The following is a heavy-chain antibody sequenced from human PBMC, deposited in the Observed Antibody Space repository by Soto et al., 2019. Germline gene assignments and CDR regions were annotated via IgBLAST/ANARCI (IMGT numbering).Heavy chain of an antibody. CDR3: ARKTGGSYYYYYGMDV. D-gene: IGHD1-26*01. J-gene: IGHJ6*02. Sequence: ASVKVSCKASGYTFTSYGISWVRQAPGQGLEWMGWISAYNGNTNYAQKLQGRVTMTTDTSTSTAYMELRSLRSDDTAVYYCARKTGGSYYYYYGMDVWGQGTTVTVSS. CDR2: ISAYNGNT. V-gene: IGHV1-18*01. CDR1: GYTFTSYG.